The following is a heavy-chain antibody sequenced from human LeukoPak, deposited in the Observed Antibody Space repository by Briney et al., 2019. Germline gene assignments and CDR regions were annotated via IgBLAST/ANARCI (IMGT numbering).Heavy chain of an antibody. V-gene: IGHV3-21*01. J-gene: IGHJ4*02. D-gene: IGHD4-23*01. CDR3: ASTTVVTTVGDY. Sequence: NPGGSLRLSCAASGFTFSSYSMNWVRQAPGKGLEWVSSISSSSSYIYYADSVKGRFTISRDNAKNSLYLQMNSLRAEDTAVYYCASTTVVTTVGDYWGQGALVTVSS. CDR2: ISSSSSYI. CDR1: GFTFSSYS.